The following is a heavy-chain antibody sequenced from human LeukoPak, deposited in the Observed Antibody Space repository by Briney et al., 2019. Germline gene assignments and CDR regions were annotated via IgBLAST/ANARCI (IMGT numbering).Heavy chain of an antibody. CDR3: ARGDNYYDSSGYAPNYFDY. V-gene: IGHV3-23*01. Sequence: GGSLRLSCAASGFTFSSYGMSWVRQAPGKGLEWVSAISGSGGSTYYADSVKGRFTISRDNSKNTLYLQMNSLRAEDTAVYYCARGDNYYDSSGYAPNYFDYWGQGTLVTVSS. CDR1: GFTFSSYG. D-gene: IGHD3-22*01. J-gene: IGHJ4*02. CDR2: ISGSGGST.